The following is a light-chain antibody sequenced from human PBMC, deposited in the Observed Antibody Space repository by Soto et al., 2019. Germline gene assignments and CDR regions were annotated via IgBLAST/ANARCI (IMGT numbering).Light chain of an antibody. CDR3: SSYSSISTDV. CDR1: SSDVGAYNY. Sequence: QSALTQPASVSGSPGQSITISCTGTSSDVGAYNYVSRYQLHPGKAPQLMIYEVNNRPSGVSNRFSGSKSGNTASLTISGLQTEDEADYYCSSYSSISTDVFGSGTKLTVL. V-gene: IGLV2-14*01. J-gene: IGLJ1*01. CDR2: EVN.